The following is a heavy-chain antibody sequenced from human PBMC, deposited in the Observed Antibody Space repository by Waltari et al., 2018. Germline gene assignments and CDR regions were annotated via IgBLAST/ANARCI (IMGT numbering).Heavy chain of an antibody. D-gene: IGHD5-12*01. V-gene: IGHV1-69*04. CDR1: GGTLSSYA. J-gene: IGHJ4*02. CDR2: IIPILGIA. CDR3: AGGSGYDYLRVEY. Sequence: QVQLVQSGAEVKKPGSSVKVSCKASGGTLSSYAIGWVRQAPGEGLEWMGGIIPILGIATEGQKFQGIVTITADESTSTAYMGLSSLRSEDTAVYYCAGGSGYDYLRVEYWGQGTLVTVSS.